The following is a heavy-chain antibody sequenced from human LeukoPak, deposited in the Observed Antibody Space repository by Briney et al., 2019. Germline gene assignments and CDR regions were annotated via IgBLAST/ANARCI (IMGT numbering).Heavy chain of an antibody. CDR1: DFSFSTYW. D-gene: IGHD3-22*01. V-gene: IGHV3-7*01. CDR3: ARGVSSAIDW. Sequence: GGSLRLSCAASDFSFSTYWMNWVRQAPGKGLEWVANINGDGRDTYYVGSVRGRFTISRDNAVNSLYLQMNSLRGDDTAVYYCARGVSSAIDWWGQGTLVTVSS. CDR2: INGDGRDT. J-gene: IGHJ4*02.